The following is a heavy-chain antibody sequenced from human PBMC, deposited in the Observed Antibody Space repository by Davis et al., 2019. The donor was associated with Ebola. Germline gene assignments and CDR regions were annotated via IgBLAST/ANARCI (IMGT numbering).Heavy chain of an antibody. D-gene: IGHD4-23*01. CDR2: IRSKANSYAT. CDR1: GFTFSGSA. J-gene: IGHJ4*02. Sequence: PGGSLRLSCAASGFTFSGSAMHWVRQASGKGLEWVGRIRSKANSYATAYAASVKGRFTISRDDSKNTAYLQMNSLKTEDTAVYYCTTPTDYGGNSGVDYWGQGTQVTVSS. V-gene: IGHV3-73*01. CDR3: TTPTDYGGNSGVDY.